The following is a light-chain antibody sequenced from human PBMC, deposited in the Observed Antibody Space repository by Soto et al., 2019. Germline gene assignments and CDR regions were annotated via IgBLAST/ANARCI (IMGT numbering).Light chain of an antibody. J-gene: IGLJ2*01. CDR2: DVS. CDR1: SSDVGGYNY. CDR3: SSYTSSSTQV. Sequence: QSVLTQPASVSGSPGQSITISCTGTSSDVGGYNYVSWYQQHPGKAPKLMIYDVSNRPSGVSNRCSGSKSGNTASLTISGLQAEDEADYYCSSYTSSSTQVFGGGTKVTVL. V-gene: IGLV2-14*01.